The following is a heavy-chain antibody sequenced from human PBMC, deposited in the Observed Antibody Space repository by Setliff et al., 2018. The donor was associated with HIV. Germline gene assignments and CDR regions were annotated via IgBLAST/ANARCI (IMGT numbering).Heavy chain of an antibody. CDR2: VDPEDGET. Sequence: ASVKVSCKASRSTFNSHTINWVRQAPGQGLEWMGRVDPEDGETIYAEKFQGRVTITADTSTDTAYMELSSLRSEDTAVYYCATGRGAAASNAFDIWGQGTMVTVSS. J-gene: IGHJ3*02. V-gene: IGHV1-69-2*01. CDR3: ATGRGAAASNAFDI. CDR1: RSTFNSHT. D-gene: IGHD6-13*01.